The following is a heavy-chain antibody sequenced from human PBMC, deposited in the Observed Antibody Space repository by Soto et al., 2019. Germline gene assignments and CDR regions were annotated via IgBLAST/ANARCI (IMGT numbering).Heavy chain of an antibody. D-gene: IGHD3-9*01. CDR3: GRVPFVGYFGCIDP. CDR2: MHHTQGA. CDR1: GASISSYY. Sequence: TLSLTCSFSGASISSYYWTWIRQPPGGGLEWIGYMHHTQGANANPGLRGRVHVSIEKSMNQFSLRLISVTTADTSVYYCGRVPFVGYFGCIDPWGQGTLVTVSS. J-gene: IGHJ5*01. V-gene: IGHV4-59*01.